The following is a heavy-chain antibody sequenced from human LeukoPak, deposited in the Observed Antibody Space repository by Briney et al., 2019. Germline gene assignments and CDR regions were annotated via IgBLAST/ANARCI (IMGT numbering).Heavy chain of an antibody. J-gene: IGHJ6*02. V-gene: IGHV3-64*01. D-gene: IGHD2/OR15-2a*01. Sequence: PGGSLRLSCVASGFTFSSYTMHWVRQAPGKGLECISAISSNGGSTYYANSMKGRFTISRDNSKNTLYLQMGSVRGEDMAVYYCARATSTTNPYYGMDVWGQGTTVTVSS. CDR1: GFTFSSYT. CDR2: ISSNGGST. CDR3: ARATSTTNPYYGMDV.